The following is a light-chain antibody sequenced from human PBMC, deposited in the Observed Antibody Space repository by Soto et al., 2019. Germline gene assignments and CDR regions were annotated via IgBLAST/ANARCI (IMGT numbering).Light chain of an antibody. CDR1: QSVRDRY. V-gene: IGKV3-20*01. CDR3: QQYGSSPGT. Sequence: EIVLTQSPGTLYLSPVERATLSCTASQSVRDRYLAWYQQKPGQAPSLLIYDTSTRATGVPDRFSGSGSGTDFALTISRVEPEDFAIYFCQQYGSSPGTFGQGTKVDI. CDR2: DTS. J-gene: IGKJ1*01.